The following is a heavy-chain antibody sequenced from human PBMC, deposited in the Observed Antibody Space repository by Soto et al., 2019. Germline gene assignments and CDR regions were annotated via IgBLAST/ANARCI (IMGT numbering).Heavy chain of an antibody. D-gene: IGHD3-3*01. CDR1: GFTFSSYS. Sequence: GGSLRLSCAASGFTFSSYSMNWFRQAPGKGLEWVSSISGSGGSTYYADSVKGRFTISRDNSKNTLYLQMNSLRAEDTAVYYCAKDTEYYDFWSGPYYDAFDIWGQGTMVTVS. J-gene: IGHJ3*02. CDR3: AKDTEYYDFWSGPYYDAFDI. V-gene: IGHV3-23*01. CDR2: ISGSGGST.